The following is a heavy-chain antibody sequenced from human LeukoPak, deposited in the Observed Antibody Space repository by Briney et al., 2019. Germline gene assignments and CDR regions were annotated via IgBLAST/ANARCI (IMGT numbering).Heavy chain of an antibody. CDR1: GFTFSSYA. CDR3: AKQLPYDILTGYHDAFDI. Sequence: GGSLRLSCAASGFTFSSYAMSWVGPPPGRGLEGVPVISGRGGSTYYADSVKGRFTISRDNSKNTLYLQMNSLRAEDTAVYYCAKQLPYDILTGYHDAFDIWGQGTMVTVSS. CDR2: ISGRGGST. D-gene: IGHD3-9*01. J-gene: IGHJ3*02. V-gene: IGHV3-23*01.